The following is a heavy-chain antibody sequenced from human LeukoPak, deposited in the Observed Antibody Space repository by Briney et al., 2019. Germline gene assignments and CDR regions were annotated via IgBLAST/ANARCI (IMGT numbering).Heavy chain of an antibody. CDR2: INPKSGDT. V-gene: IGHV1-2*02. J-gene: IGHJ4*02. D-gene: IGHD2-21*01. Sequence: ASVKVSCKAFGYTFTDHYVHWVRQAPGQGLEWMGWINPKSGDTKYVQKFQGRLTMTSDTPLRTAYMELTSLRSDDTAVFYCASYYGADCAPGGYWGQGTLVTVSS. CDR1: GYTFTDHY. CDR3: ASYYGADCAPGGY.